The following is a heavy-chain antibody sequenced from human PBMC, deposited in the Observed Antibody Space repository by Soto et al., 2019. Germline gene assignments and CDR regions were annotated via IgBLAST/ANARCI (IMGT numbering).Heavy chain of an antibody. J-gene: IGHJ5*02. CDR2: IYHSGST. CDR1: GGSISSGGYS. Sequence: SETLSLTCAVSGGSISSGGYSWSWIRQPPGKGLEWIGYIYHSGSTYYNPSLKGRVTISVDRSKNQFSLKLSSVTAADTAVYYCARVPGPWGLGTLVTVSS. CDR3: ARVPGP. V-gene: IGHV4-30-2*01. D-gene: IGHD7-27*01.